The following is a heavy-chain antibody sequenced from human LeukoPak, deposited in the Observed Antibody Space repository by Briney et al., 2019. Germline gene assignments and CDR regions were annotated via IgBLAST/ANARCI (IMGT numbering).Heavy chain of an antibody. CDR1: GGTFSSYA. CDR3: ARVRYDFSVADP. V-gene: IGHV1-69*13. CDR2: IIPIFGTA. D-gene: IGHD3-3*01. Sequence: SVKVSCKASGGTFSSYAISWVRQAPGQGLEWMGGIIPIFGTANYAQKFQGRVTITADESTSTAYMELSSLRSEDTAVYYCARVRYDFSVADPWGQGTLVTVSS. J-gene: IGHJ5*02.